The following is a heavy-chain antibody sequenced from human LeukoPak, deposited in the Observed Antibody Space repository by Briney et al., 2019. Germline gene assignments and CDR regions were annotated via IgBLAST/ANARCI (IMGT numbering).Heavy chain of an antibody. Sequence: GGSLRLSCAASGFTVSSNYMSWVRQAPGKGLEWVSVIYSGGSTYYADSVKGRFTISRDNSKNTLYLQMNSLRAEDTAVYYCARELVLGYCSGGSCYSGYYFDYWGQGTLVTVSS. CDR3: ARELVLGYCSGGSCYSGYYFDY. CDR2: IYSGGST. V-gene: IGHV3-53*01. D-gene: IGHD2-15*01. CDR1: GFTVSSNY. J-gene: IGHJ4*02.